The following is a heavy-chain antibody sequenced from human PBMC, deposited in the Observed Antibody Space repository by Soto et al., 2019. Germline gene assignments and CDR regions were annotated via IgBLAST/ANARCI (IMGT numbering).Heavy chain of an antibody. V-gene: IGHV1-8*01. CDR2: MNPNTGST. D-gene: IGHD3-3*01. CDR3: ATKDDFWSGYSHSREDAFDI. CDR1: GYTFTSYD. J-gene: IGHJ3*02. Sequence: QVQLVQSGAEVKKPGASVKVSCKASGYTFTSYDVNWVRQATGQGPEWMGWMNPNTGSTGYAQKCQGRVTMTRNTSTNPAYMELSSVRSEDTAVYYCATKDDFWSGYSHSREDAFDIWGQGTLVIVSS.